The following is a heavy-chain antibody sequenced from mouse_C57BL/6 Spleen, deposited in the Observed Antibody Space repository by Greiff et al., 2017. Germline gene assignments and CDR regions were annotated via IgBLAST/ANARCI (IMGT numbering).Heavy chain of an antibody. CDR1: GYTFTDYN. V-gene: IGHV1-18*01. D-gene: IGHD2-2*01. Sequence: EVQLQQSGPELVKPGASVKIPCKASGYTFTDYNMDWVKQSHGKSLEWIGDINPNNGGTIYNQKFKGKATLTVDKSSSTAYMELRSLTSDDSAVYYCAGEDDGYDVAMDYWGQGTSVTVSS. CDR2: INPNNGGT. J-gene: IGHJ4*01. CDR3: AGEDDGYDVAMDY.